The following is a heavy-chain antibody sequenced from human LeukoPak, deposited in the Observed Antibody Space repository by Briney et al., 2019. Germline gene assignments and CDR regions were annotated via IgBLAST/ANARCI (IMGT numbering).Heavy chain of an antibody. V-gene: IGHV4-31*03. D-gene: IGHD3-10*01. Sequence: SQTLSLTCTVSGGSISSGYYYWSWIRQHPGKGLEWIGYIYYSGSTYYNPSLKSRVTISVDTSKNQFSLKLSSVTAADTAVYYCARPPHESYAAFDIWGQGTIVTVSS. CDR2: IYYSGST. CDR3: ARPPHESYAAFDI. J-gene: IGHJ3*02. CDR1: GGSISSGYYY.